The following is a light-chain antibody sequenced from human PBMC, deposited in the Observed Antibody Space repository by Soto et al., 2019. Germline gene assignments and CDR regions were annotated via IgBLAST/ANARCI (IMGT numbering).Light chain of an antibody. CDR3: QQYNSYSTT. V-gene: IGKV1-5*01. Sequence: DIPMTQSPSTLCASVGDRVTITCRASQSISSRLAWYQQKPGKAPNLLIYEASSLQSGVPSRFSGSGSETEFTLTISSLQPDDFANYYCQQYNSYSTTFGQGTRLQIK. CDR1: QSISSR. J-gene: IGKJ5*01. CDR2: EAS.